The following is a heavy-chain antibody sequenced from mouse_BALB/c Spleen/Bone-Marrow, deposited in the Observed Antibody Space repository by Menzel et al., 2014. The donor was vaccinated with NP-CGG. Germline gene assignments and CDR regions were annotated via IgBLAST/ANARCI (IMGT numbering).Heavy chain of an antibody. CDR2: IWSDGST. J-gene: IGHJ4*01. Sequence: VQLVESGPDLVAPSQSLSLTCTDSGFSLTSYGLHWVRQPPGKGLEWLGVIWSDGSTTYNSALKSRLSISKDNSKRQVLLKMNSLQTDDTAMYYCARSGTDYAMDYWGQGTSVTVSS. CDR1: GFSLTSYG. V-gene: IGHV2-6-2*01. D-gene: IGHD4-1*01. CDR3: ARSGTDYAMDY.